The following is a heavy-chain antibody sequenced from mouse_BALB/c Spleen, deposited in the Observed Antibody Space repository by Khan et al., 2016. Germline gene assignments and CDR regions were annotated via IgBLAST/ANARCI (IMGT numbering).Heavy chain of an antibody. CDR1: GYTFTNYW. D-gene: IGHD3-3*01. J-gene: IGHJ1*01. V-gene: IGHV1-61*01. Sequence: QVQLQQPGAELVRPGASVKLSCKASGYTFTNYWMNWVKQRPGQGLEWIGMIDPSDSETHYNQMFKDKATLTVDKSSSTAYMHLSSLTSEESAVYDGVGLWDWYVDVWGAGTTVTVSS. CDR3: VGLWDWYVDV. CDR2: IDPSDSET.